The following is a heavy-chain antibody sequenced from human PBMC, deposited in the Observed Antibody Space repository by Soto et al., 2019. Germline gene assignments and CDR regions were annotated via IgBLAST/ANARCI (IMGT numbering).Heavy chain of an antibody. D-gene: IGHD3-10*01. CDR1: GGSISSYY. CDR3: ARAGTTMVRGVISGWFDP. CDR2: IYYSGST. J-gene: IGHJ5*02. V-gene: IGHV4-59*01. Sequence: PSETLSLTCTVSGGSISSYYWSWIRQPPGQGLEWIGYIYYSGSTNYNPSLKSRVTISVDTSKNQFSLKLSSVTAADTAVYYCARAGTTMVRGVISGWFDPWGQGTLVTVS.